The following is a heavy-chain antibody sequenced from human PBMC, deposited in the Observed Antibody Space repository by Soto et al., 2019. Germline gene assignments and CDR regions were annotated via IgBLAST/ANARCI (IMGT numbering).Heavy chain of an antibody. D-gene: IGHD6-13*01. V-gene: IGHV1-18*04. Sequence: ASVKVSCKASGYTFTSYGISWVRQAPGQGLEWMGWISAYNGNTNYAQKLQGRVTMTTDTSTSPAYMELRSLRSDDTAVYYCARIPIAAAGPYYYYGMDVWGQGTTVTVSS. CDR1: GYTFTSYG. CDR3: ARIPIAAAGPYYYYGMDV. J-gene: IGHJ6*02. CDR2: ISAYNGNT.